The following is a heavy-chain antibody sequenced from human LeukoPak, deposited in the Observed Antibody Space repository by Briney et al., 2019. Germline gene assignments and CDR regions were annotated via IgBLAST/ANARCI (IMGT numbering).Heavy chain of an antibody. CDR2: ISGSGGST. J-gene: IGHJ4*02. CDR3: AKGVVPAAILGGYFDY. D-gene: IGHD2-2*02. CDR1: GFTFSSYW. V-gene: IGHV3-23*01. Sequence: PGGSLRLSCAASGFTFSSYWMSWVRQAPGKGLEWASAISGSGGSTYYADSVKGRFTISRDNSKNTLYLQMNSLRAEDTAVYYCAKGVVPAAILGGYFDYWGQGTLVTVSS.